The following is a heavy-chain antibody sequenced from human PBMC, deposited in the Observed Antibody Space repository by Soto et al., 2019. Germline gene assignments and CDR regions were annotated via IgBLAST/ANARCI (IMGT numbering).Heavy chain of an antibody. CDR1: GFTFRSFT. CDR3: TRDASRDSSARGWFDP. Sequence: GGSLRLSCAASGFTFRSFTMNWVRQTPGKGLEWVSTISSNSAYIYYTDALRGRFTISRDNAKNSLHLQMNGLRAEDTAVYYCTRDASRDSSARGWFDPWGPGTLVTVSS. CDR2: ISSNSAYI. V-gene: IGHV3-21*01. D-gene: IGHD6-13*01. J-gene: IGHJ5*02.